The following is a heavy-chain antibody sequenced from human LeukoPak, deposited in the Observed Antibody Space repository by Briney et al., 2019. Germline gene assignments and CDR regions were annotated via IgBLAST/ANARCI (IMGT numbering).Heavy chain of an antibody. Sequence: PGGTLRLSCAASGFTFTNYGMNWVRQAPGKGLEWVSGITPDAGRTYYADSVKGRFTIYRDNSKNTVYLQMNSLGAEDTAVYYCAKSGYNRFDYWGQGTLVTVSS. CDR3: AKSGYNRFDY. CDR1: GFTFTNYG. D-gene: IGHD5-24*01. V-gene: IGHV3-23*01. CDR2: ITPDAGRT. J-gene: IGHJ4*02.